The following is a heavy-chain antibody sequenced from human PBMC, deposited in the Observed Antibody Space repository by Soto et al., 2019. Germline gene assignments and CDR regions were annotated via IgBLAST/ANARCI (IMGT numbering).Heavy chain of an antibody. CDR2: ISYDGSNK. J-gene: IGHJ4*02. CDR1: GFTFSTYG. V-gene: IGHV3-30*19. D-gene: IGHD5-18*01. Sequence: PGGSLRLSCAASGFTFSTYGMHWVRQAPGKGLEWVAVISYDGSNKYYADSVKGRFTISRDNSKNTLYLQMNSLRAEDTAVYYCAPRIQLWLPRAPYWGQGTLVTVSS. CDR3: APRIQLWLPRAPY.